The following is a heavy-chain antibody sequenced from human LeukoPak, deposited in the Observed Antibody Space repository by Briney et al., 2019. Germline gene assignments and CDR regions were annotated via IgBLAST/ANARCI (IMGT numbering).Heavy chain of an antibody. V-gene: IGHV1-2*02. CDR1: GYTFTGYY. D-gene: IGHD1-26*01. Sequence: ASVKVSRKASGYTFTGYYMHWVRQAAGQGLEWMGWINPNSGGTNYAQKFQGMVTMTRDTSISTAYMELSRLRSDDTAVYYCARNRWELHFNWLDPSGQGTLVTVSS. CDR2: INPNSGGT. CDR3: ARNRWELHFNWLDP. J-gene: IGHJ5*02.